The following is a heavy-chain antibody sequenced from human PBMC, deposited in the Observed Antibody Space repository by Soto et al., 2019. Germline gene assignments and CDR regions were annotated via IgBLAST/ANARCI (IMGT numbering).Heavy chain of an antibody. Sequence: SETLSLTCTVSGGSISSGGYYWSWIRQHPXKGLEWIGYIYYSGSTYYNPSLKSRVTISVDTSKNQFSLKLSSVTAADTAVYYCARAPGIMYYYYYGMDVWGQGTTVTVSS. CDR1: GGSISSGGYY. D-gene: IGHD3-10*01. CDR2: IYYSGST. J-gene: IGHJ6*02. V-gene: IGHV4-31*03. CDR3: ARAPGIMYYYYYGMDV.